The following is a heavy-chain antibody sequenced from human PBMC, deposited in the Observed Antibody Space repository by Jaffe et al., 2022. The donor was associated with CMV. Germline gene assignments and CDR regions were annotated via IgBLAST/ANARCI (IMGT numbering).Heavy chain of an antibody. CDR3: ARAAPSGSSWHKGYFDY. Sequence: EVQLVESGGGLVQPGGSLRLSCAASGFTVSSNYMSWVRQAPGKGLEWVSVIYSGGSTYYADSVKGRFTISRDNSKNTLYLQMNSLRAEDTAVYYCARAAPSGSSWHKGYFDYWGQGTLVTVSS. V-gene: IGHV3-66*01. CDR2: IYSGGST. CDR1: GFTVSSNY. J-gene: IGHJ4*02. D-gene: IGHD6-13*01.